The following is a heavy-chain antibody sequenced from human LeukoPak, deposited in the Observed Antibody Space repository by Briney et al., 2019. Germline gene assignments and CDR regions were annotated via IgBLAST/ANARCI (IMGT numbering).Heavy chain of an antibody. J-gene: IGHJ6*03. V-gene: IGHV3-30*03. CDR2: ISYDGSNK. Sequence: GGSLRLSCAASGFTFSSYGMHWVRQAPGKGLERVSGISYDGSNKYYADSVKGRFTISRDNSKNTLYLQMNSLRAEDTAVYYCARDFRDYSRYYYYYMDVWGKGTTVTVSS. CDR1: GFTFSSYG. D-gene: IGHD4-11*01. CDR3: ARDFRDYSRYYYYYMDV.